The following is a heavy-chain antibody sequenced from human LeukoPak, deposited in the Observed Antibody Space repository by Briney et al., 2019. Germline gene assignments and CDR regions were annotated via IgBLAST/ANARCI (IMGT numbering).Heavy chain of an antibody. CDR3: ASLWFGDSDY. CDR2: ISGSGGST. D-gene: IGHD3-10*01. CDR1: GFTFSSYG. V-gene: IGHV3-23*01. J-gene: IGHJ4*02. Sequence: GGSLRLSCAASGFTFSSYGMSWVRQAPGKGLEWVSAISGSGGSTYYAGSVKGRFTISRDNSKDTLYLQMNTLRAEDTAVYYCASLWFGDSDYWGQGNLVTVSS.